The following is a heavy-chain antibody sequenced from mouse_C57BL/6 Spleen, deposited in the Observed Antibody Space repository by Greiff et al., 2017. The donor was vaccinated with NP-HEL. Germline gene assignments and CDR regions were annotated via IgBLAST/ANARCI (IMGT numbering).Heavy chain of an antibody. CDR3: AREDYGSSYAWFAY. J-gene: IGHJ3*01. V-gene: IGHV1-82*01. CDR1: GYAFSSSW. Sequence: QVQLQQSGPELVKPGASVKISCKASGYAFSSSWMNWVKQRPGKGLEWIGRIYPGDGDTNYTGKFKGKATLTADKSSSTAYMQLSSLTSEDSAVYFCAREDYGSSYAWFAYWGQGTLVTVSA. CDR2: IYPGDGDT. D-gene: IGHD1-1*01.